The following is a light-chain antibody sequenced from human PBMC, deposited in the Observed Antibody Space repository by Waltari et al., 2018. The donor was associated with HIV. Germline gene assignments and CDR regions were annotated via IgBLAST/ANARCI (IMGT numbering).Light chain of an antibody. V-gene: IGLV3-19*01. Sequence: SSELTQDPAVSVALGQTVRITCQGDSLGKYSANWYPQKPGQAPLLVLYGQYSRRRSGIPDRFSGSTSGSTSYLTITGARAEDEADYYCDARDSNNKHHVFGTGTKVTV. CDR3: DARDSNNKHHV. CDR2: GQY. CDR1: SLGKYS. J-gene: IGLJ1*01.